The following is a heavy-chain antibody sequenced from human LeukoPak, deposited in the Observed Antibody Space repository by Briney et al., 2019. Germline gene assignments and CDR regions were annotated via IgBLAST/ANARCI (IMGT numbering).Heavy chain of an antibody. J-gene: IGHJ4*02. CDR1: GYSFTPYW. CDR2: IYPADSDT. D-gene: IGHD2-8*01. CDR3: ARKEGMALYSFDY. Sequence: GESLKISCKGSGYSFTPYWIAWVRQMPGKGLEWMGIIYPADSDTRYSLSFQGQVTISADKSISTAYLQWSSLKASDTAMYYWARKEGMALYSFDYGGQGPLATAPS. V-gene: IGHV5-51*01.